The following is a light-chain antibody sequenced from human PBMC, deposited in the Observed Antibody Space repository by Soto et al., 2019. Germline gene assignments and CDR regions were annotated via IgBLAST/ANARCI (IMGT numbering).Light chain of an antibody. J-gene: IGLJ1*01. CDR1: SSGVGGYNY. V-gene: IGLV2-14*01. Sequence: QSALTQPASVSGSPGQSITISCTGTSSGVGGYNYVSWYQLHPGKAPKLMIYEVSNRPSGVSNRFSGSKSGNTASLTISGLQAEDEADYYCSSYTSSSTLYVFGTGTKVTVL. CDR3: SSYTSSSTLYV. CDR2: EVS.